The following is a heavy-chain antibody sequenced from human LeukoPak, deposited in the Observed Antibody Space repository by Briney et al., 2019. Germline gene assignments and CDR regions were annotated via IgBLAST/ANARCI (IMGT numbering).Heavy chain of an antibody. J-gene: IGHJ4*02. Sequence: SETLSLTCSVSGGSISSYYWSWIRQPAGKGLEWIGRIYTSGSTNYNPSLKSRVTMSVDTSKNQFSLKLSSVTAADTAVYYCARLHITGTLGDGENDYWGQGTLVTVSS. CDR1: GGSISSYY. CDR2: IYTSGST. CDR3: ARLHITGTLGDGENDY. D-gene: IGHD1-20*01. V-gene: IGHV4-4*07.